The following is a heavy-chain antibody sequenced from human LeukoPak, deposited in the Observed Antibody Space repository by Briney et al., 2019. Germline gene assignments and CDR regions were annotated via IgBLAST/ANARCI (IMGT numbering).Heavy chain of an antibody. CDR1: GFTFSSYA. D-gene: IGHD6-6*01. CDR2: ISSNGGST. CDR3: ARGVTDSSSSVPFTPPDY. V-gene: IGHV3-64*01. Sequence: TGGSLRLSCAASGFTFSSYAMHWVRRAPGKGLEYVSAISSNGGSTYYANSVKGRFTISRDNSKNTLYLQMGSLRAEDMAVYYCARGVTDSSSSVPFTPPDYWGQGTLVTVSS. J-gene: IGHJ4*02.